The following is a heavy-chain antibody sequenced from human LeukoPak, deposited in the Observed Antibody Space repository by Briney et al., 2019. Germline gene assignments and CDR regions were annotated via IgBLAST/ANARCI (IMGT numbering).Heavy chain of an antibody. J-gene: IGHJ6*02. Sequence: MPGGSLRLSCAASGFTFSNAWMSWVRQAPREGLEWVGRIKSKTDGGTTDYAAPVKGRFTISRDDSKNTLYLQMNSLKTEDTAVYYCTTGCSSTSCYGVWGQGTTVTVSS. D-gene: IGHD2-2*01. CDR3: TTGCSSTSCYGV. CDR1: GFTFSNAW. CDR2: IKSKTDGGTT. V-gene: IGHV3-15*01.